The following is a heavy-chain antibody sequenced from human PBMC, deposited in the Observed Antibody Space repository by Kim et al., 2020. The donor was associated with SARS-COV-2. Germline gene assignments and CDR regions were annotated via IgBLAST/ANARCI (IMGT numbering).Heavy chain of an antibody. CDR2: ISYDGSNK. Sequence: GGSLRLSCAASGFTFSSYGMHWVRQAPGKGLEWVAVISYDGSNKYYADSVKGRFTISRDNSKNTLYLQMNSLRAEDTDVYYCAKDRRAMVYYFDYLGKGT. J-gene: IGHJ4*02. V-gene: IGHV3-30*18. D-gene: IGHD5-18*01. CDR1: GFTFSSYG. CDR3: AKDRRAMVYYFDY.